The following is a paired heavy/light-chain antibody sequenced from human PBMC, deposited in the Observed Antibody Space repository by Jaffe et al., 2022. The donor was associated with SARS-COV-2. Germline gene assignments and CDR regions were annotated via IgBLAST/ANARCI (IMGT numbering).Light chain of an antibody. J-gene: IGKJ4*01. Sequence: DMQMTQSPSSLSASVGDRVTITCRASQSTNNYLNWYQRKPGKAPELLIYGASSLQSGVPSRFSGSGSGTDFTLTISSLQPEDSATYFCQQSYSIPLTFGGGTKVEIK. CDR3: QQSYSIPLT. CDR2: GAS. V-gene: IGKV1-39*01. CDR1: QSTNNY.
Heavy chain of an antibody. D-gene: IGHD3-3*01. CDR1: GDIVSSNSAA. Sequence: QVQLQQSGPGLVKPSQTLSLTCDISGDIVSSNSAAWNWIRQSPSRGLEWLGRTYYRSKWYNDYAASVKSRITINPDTSKNQFSLQVNSVTPEDTAVYYCARADFGKYGMDVWGQGTTVTVSS. CDR2: TYYRSKWYN. J-gene: IGHJ6*02. CDR3: ARADFGKYGMDV. V-gene: IGHV6-1*01.